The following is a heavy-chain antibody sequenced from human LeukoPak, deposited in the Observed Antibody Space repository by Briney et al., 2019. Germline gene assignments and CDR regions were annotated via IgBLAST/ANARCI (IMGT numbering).Heavy chain of an antibody. CDR1: GFTVSSNY. CDR2: IYSGGST. V-gene: IGHV3-53*01. J-gene: IGHJ5*02. D-gene: IGHD5-12*01. Sequence: GGSLRLSCAASGFTVSSNYMSWVRQALGKELEWVSVIYSGGSTYYADSVKGRFTISRDNSKNTLYLQMNSLRAEDTAVYYCASSKGLRLRSWGQGTLVTVSS. CDR3: ASSKGLRLRS.